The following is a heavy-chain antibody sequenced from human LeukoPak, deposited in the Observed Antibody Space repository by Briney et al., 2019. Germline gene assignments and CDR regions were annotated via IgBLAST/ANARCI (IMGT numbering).Heavy chain of an antibody. V-gene: IGHV4-30-4*01. D-gene: IGHD5-18*01. J-gene: IGHJ5*02. Sequence: PSQTLSLTCTVSGGSISSGDYYWSWIRQPPGKGLEWIGYIYYSGSTYYNPSLKSRVTISVDTSKNQLSLKLSSVTAADTAVYYCARGGYSYGYDWFDPWGQGTLVTVSS. CDR3: ARGGYSYGYDWFDP. CDR2: IYYSGST. CDR1: GGSISSGDYY.